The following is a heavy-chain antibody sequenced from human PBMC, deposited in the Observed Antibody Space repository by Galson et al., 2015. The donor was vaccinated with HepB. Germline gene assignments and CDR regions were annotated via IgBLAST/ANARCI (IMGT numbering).Heavy chain of an antibody. D-gene: IGHD3-22*01. CDR1: GFTFSNAW. V-gene: IGHV3-15*01. CDR3: IVGGYYFPY. Sequence: SLRLSCAASGFTFSNAWMSWVRQAPGKGLEWVDRIKSKTDGGTTDYAAPVKGRFTISRDDSKNTLYLQMNSLKTEDTAVYYCIVGGYYFPYWGQGTLVTVSS. CDR2: IKSKTDGGTT. J-gene: IGHJ4*02.